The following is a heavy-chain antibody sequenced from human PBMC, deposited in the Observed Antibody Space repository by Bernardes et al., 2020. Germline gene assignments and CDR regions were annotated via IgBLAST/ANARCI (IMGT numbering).Heavy chain of an antibody. Sequence: GGSLRLSCAASGFTFSNSTMNWVRQAPGKGLEWVSFISSSGDYIYYADSVKGRFTISRDNAKNSLYLQMDSLRAEDTAVYYCVSSASDIVVVVAVTRCGYYFYMDVWGKRTTVTVSS. CDR3: VSSASDIVVVVAVTRCGYYFYMDV. CDR1: GFTFSNST. D-gene: IGHD2-15*01. CDR2: ISSSGDYI. J-gene: IGHJ6*03. V-gene: IGHV3-21*01.